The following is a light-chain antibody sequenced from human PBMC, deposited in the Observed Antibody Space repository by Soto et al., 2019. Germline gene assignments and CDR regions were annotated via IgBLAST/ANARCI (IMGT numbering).Light chain of an antibody. CDR1: QSIGDS. CDR3: QQYNGYSRT. CDR2: DVS. Sequence: EIQMTQTPSTLSASVGDRVTITCRASQSIGDSLAWYQQKPGKAPYLLISDVSSLERGVPSRFSGSGSGTEFTLTISSMQPDDFATFYCQQYNGYSRTFGQGTKVDIK. V-gene: IGKV1-5*01. J-gene: IGKJ1*01.